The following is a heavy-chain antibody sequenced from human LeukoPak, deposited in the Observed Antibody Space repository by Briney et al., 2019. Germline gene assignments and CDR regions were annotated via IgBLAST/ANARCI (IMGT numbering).Heavy chain of an antibody. J-gene: IGHJ6*03. D-gene: IGHD3-16*01. CDR3: ARHLNTFDQGGASYYYIDV. V-gene: IGHV4-59*08. CDR1: GGSMSYYY. Sequence: SETLSLTCTVSGGSMSYYYWSWIRQPPGKGLEWIGNLFYSGNSNYNPSLKSRVTISIDTSKSQFSLKLTSVSAADTAVYYCARHLNTFDQGGASYYYIDVWGKGTTVAVSS. CDR2: LFYSGNS.